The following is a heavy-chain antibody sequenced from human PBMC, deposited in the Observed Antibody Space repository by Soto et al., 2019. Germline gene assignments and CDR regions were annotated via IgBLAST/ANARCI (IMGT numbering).Heavy chain of an antibody. CDR3: AREGDLGRWIQPLDS. CDR1: GASIRSNY. CDR2: IHYNGNT. D-gene: IGHD1-26*01. Sequence: SPTLSLTCTGSGASIRSNYWSWIRQPPGKGLEWIGNIHYNGNTKYSPSLKSRVTMSVDTSKNHFSLKLISVTTADTAVYFCAREGDLGRWIQPLDSWGQGALVTVSS. V-gene: IGHV4-59*01. J-gene: IGHJ4*02.